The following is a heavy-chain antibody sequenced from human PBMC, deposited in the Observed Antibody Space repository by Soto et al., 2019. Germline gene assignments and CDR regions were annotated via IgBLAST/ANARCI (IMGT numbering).Heavy chain of an antibody. Sequence: FTSYYMHWVRQAPGQGLEWIGEINHSGSTNYNPSLKSRVTISVDTSKNQFSLKLSSVTAADTAVYYCARDQGNGGYCSGGSCPELLGYAFDIWGQGTMVTVSS. CDR2: INHSGST. D-gene: IGHD2-15*01. V-gene: IGHV4-34*01. CDR1: FTSYY. CDR3: ARDQGNGGYCSGGSCPELLGYAFDI. J-gene: IGHJ3*02.